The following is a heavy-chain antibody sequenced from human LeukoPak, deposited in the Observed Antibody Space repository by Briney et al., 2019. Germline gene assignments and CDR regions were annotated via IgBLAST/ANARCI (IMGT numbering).Heavy chain of an antibody. J-gene: IGHJ3*02. CDR2: SRDKGNSYTT. D-gene: IGHD3-22*01. CDR1: GFTFSDHY. Sequence: GGSLRLSCAASGFTFSDHYIDWVRQAPGKGLEWVGRSRDKGNSYTTAYAASVRGRFTISRDDSKNSLYLQMNSLKIEDTAVYYCTTEILLYDSFYDAFDIWGQGTMVTVSS. CDR3: TTEILLYDSFYDAFDI. V-gene: IGHV3-72*01.